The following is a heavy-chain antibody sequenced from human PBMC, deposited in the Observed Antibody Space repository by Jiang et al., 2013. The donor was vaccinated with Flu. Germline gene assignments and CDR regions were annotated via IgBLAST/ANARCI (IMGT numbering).Heavy chain of an antibody. J-gene: IGHJ4*02. CDR2: IYYSGST. V-gene: IGHV4-61*01. Sequence: TCTVSGGSVSSGSYYWSWIRQPPGKGLEWIGLIYYSGSTNYNASLKSRVTISVDTSKNQFSLKLSSVTAADTAVYYCARGAGDYVWGSYRYTNPCYFDYWGQGTLVTVSS. D-gene: IGHD3-16*02. CDR1: GGSVSSGSYY. CDR3: ARGAGDYVWGSYRYTNPCYFDY.